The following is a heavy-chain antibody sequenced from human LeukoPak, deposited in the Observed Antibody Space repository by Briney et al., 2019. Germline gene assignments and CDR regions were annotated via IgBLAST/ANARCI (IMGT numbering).Heavy chain of an antibody. D-gene: IGHD1-26*01. V-gene: IGHV5-10-1*01. CDR3: ARRERNSLYACDI. CDR2: IDPSDSYT. J-gene: IGHJ3*02. Sequence: GESLKISCKGSGYSFTIDWITWVRQMPGKGLEWMGRIDPSDSYTNYSPSFQGHVTISADKSINTAYLQWSSLKASDTAMYYCARRERNSLYACDIWGQGTMVTVSS. CDR1: GYSFTIDW.